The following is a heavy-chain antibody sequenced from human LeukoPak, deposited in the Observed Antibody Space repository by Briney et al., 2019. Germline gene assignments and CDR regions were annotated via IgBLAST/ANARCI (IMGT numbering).Heavy chain of an antibody. CDR3: ARPFGYCSGGSCYLDAFDI. D-gene: IGHD2-15*01. V-gene: IGHV1-69*13. Sequence: ASVKVSCKASGGTFSSYAISWVRQAPGQGLEWMGGIIPIFGTANYAQKFQGRVTITADGSTSTAYMELSSLRSEDTAVYYCARPFGYCSGGSCYLDAFDIWGQGTMVTVSS. CDR1: GGTFSSYA. J-gene: IGHJ3*02. CDR2: IIPIFGTA.